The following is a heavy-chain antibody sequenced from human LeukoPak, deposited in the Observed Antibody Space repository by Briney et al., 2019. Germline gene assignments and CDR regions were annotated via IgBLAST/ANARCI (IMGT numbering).Heavy chain of an antibody. Sequence: ASVKVSCKASRYTFIDHYIHWVRQAPGQGLEWMGRINPNSGGTNYSQKFQGRVTMTRDTSISTAYMELSRLTSDDTAVYYCARGDDILTSYYGCGEHWGQGTLVTVSS. CDR2: INPNSGGT. CDR1: RYTFIDHY. J-gene: IGHJ4*02. D-gene: IGHD3-9*01. CDR3: ARGDDILTSYYGCGEH. V-gene: IGHV1-2*02.